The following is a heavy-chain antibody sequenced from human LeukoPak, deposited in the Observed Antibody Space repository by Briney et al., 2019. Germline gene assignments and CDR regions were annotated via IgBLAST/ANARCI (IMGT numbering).Heavy chain of an antibody. Sequence: SETLSLTCAVSGGSISSGGYSWSWIRQPPGKGLEWIGYIYHSGSTYYNPSLKSRVTISVDRSKNQFSLKLSSVTAEDTAVYYCATLGYSYGLDYWGQGTLVTVSS. CDR2: IYHSGST. J-gene: IGHJ4*02. V-gene: IGHV4-30-2*01. CDR1: GGSISSGGYS. CDR3: ATLGYSYGLDY. D-gene: IGHD5-18*01.